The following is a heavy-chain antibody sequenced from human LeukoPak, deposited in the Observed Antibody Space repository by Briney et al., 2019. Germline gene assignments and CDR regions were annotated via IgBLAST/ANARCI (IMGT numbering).Heavy chain of an antibody. CDR2: INWNGGST. D-gene: IGHD5-18*01. Sequence: GGSLRLSCAASGFTFDDYGMSWVRQAPGKGLEWVSGINWNGGSTGYADSVKGRFTISRDNAKSSLYLQMNSLRAEGTALYYCARERGYSYGSDAFDIWGQGTMVTVSS. CDR1: GFTFDDYG. CDR3: ARERGYSYGSDAFDI. J-gene: IGHJ3*02. V-gene: IGHV3-20*04.